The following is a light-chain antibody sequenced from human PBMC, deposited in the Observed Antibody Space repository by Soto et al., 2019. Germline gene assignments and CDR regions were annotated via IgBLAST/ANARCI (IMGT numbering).Light chain of an antibody. CDR1: QSVRSY. CDR2: GPS. Sequence: EIVLTQSPATLSLSPLEIATISCRASQSVRSYLAWYQQKPGQAPRLLIYGPSSRAIGIPHRFSGSGSGTDFTLTISRLEPEDFAVYYCQNYGSSPFNFGGGTKGDIK. V-gene: IGKV3-20*01. J-gene: IGKJ4*01. CDR3: QNYGSSPFN.